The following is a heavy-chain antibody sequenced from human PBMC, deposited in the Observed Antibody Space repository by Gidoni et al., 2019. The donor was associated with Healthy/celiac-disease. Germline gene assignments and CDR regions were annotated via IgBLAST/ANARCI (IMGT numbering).Heavy chain of an antibody. J-gene: IGHJ5*02. CDR2: IYYSGST. CDR3: ARSGGYCSSTSCYVNWFDP. V-gene: IGHV4-31*03. D-gene: IGHD2-2*01. Sequence: QVQLQESGPGLVKPSQTLSLTCTVSGGSISSGGYSWSWIRQHPGKGLEWSGYIYYSGSTYYNPSLKSRVTISVDTSKNQFSLKLSSVTAADTAVYYCARSGGYCSSTSCYVNWFDPWGQGTLVTVSS. CDR1: GGSISSGGYS.